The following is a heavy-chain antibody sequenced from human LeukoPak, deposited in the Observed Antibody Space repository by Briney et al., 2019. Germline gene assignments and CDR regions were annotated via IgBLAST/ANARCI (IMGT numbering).Heavy chain of an antibody. J-gene: IGHJ4*02. V-gene: IGHV4-38-2*02. CDR2: IYYSGST. Sequence: PSETLSLTCSVSGYSISSAYYWGWIRQPPGKGLEWIGYIYYSGSTNYNPSLRSRVTISVDTSKNQFSLKLSSVTAADTAVYYCARSHGSGSYYNLNDYRGQGTLVTVSS. CDR1: GYSISSAYY. D-gene: IGHD3-10*01. CDR3: ARSHGSGSYYNLNDY.